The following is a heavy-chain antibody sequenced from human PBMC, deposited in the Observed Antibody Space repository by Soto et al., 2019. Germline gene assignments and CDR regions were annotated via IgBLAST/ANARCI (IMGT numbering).Heavy chain of an antibody. J-gene: IGHJ4*02. Sequence: EVQLVESGGGLVQPGASLRLFCVASGFTFNNFWMHWVRQVPGKGLEWVSRIKTDGSNPNYADSVEGRFTISGDNAKNTLYLQMNSLRAEDTAVYYCARDRIAGSGSCDNWGQGTLVTVSS. D-gene: IGHD3-10*01. CDR3: ARDRIAGSGSCDN. CDR1: GFTFNNFW. V-gene: IGHV3-74*01. CDR2: IKTDGSNP.